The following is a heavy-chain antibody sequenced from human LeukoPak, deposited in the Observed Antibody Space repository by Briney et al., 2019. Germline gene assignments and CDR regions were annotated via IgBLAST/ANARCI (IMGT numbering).Heavy chain of an antibody. CDR1: GFTFSSYA. J-gene: IGHJ5*02. V-gene: IGHV3-64*02. CDR3: ARAAADKYNWFDP. D-gene: IGHD6-13*01. CDR2: ISSNGGST. Sequence: GGSLRLSCAASGFTFSSYAMHWVRQAPGKGLEYVSAISSNGGSTYYADSVKGRFTISRDNSKNTLYLQMGSLRAEDMAVYYCARAAADKYNWFDPWGQGTLVTVSS.